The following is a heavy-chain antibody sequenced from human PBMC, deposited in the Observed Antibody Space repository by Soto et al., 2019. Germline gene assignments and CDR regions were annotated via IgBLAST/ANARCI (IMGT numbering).Heavy chain of an antibody. Sequence: ASVKVSCKASGHTFTSSGISWVRQAPGQGLEWMGWISTDNGNTNYAQHLQGRVSMTTDTSTSTAYMDLRSLRSDDTAVYYCARSSGYSYGFDYWGQGTLVTVSS. CDR2: ISTDNGNT. CDR1: GHTFTSSG. J-gene: IGHJ4*02. V-gene: IGHV1-18*01. CDR3: ARSSGYSYGFDY. D-gene: IGHD5-18*01.